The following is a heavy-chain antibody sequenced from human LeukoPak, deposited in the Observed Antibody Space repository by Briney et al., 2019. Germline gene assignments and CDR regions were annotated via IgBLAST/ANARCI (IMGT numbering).Heavy chain of an antibody. J-gene: IGHJ4*02. CDR1: GYSFTSYW. Sequence: GESLQISCQGSGYSFTSYWIGWVRQMPGKGLEWTGIIYPGDSDTRYSPSFQGQVTISVGKSISTAYLQWSSLKASDTAMYYCARQYSSGVYYFDYWGQGTLVTVSS. CDR2: IYPGDSDT. CDR3: ARQYSSGVYYFDY. V-gene: IGHV5-51*01. D-gene: IGHD2-15*01.